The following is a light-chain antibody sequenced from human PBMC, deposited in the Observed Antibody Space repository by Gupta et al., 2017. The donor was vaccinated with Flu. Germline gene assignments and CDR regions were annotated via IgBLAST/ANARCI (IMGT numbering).Light chain of an antibody. Sequence: DLTQPPSVSAAPGQQVTISCSGNNSNIGNNYVSWYQQLPGAAPKLLIFGNNKRPSGIPDRFSGSKSGTSATLGITGLQTGDEADYYCGTWDSSLSAGRVFGGGTKLTVL. CDR3: GTWDSSLSAGRV. V-gene: IGLV1-51*01. CDR2: GNN. J-gene: IGLJ3*02. CDR1: NSNIGNNY.